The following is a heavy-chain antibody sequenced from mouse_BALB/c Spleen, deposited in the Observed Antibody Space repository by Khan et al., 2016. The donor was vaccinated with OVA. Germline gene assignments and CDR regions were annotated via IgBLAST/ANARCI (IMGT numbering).Heavy chain of an antibody. V-gene: IGHV5-6*01. J-gene: IGHJ3*01. Sequence: VQLKESGGDLVKPGGSLRLSCAASGFTFSTYGMSWVRQPPDKRLEWVATINSDGDYTYYPATVKVRFTISRNNAENTLYLQMSSLQSEDTARYYCASHLTGSFAYWGQGTLVTVSA. CDR2: INSDGDYT. CDR1: GFTFSTYG. D-gene: IGHD4-1*01. CDR3: ASHLTGSFAY.